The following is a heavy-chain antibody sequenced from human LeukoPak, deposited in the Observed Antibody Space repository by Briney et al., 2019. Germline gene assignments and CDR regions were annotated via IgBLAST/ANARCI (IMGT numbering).Heavy chain of an antibody. V-gene: IGHV1-8*01. CDR3: ARSIFGAPYYGMDV. CDR2: MNPNSGNT. CDR1: GYTFTSYD. D-gene: IGHD3-3*01. J-gene: IGHJ6*02. Sequence: ASVKVSCKASGYTFTSYDINWVRQATGQGLEWMGWMNPNSGNTGYAQKFQGRVTMTRNTSISTAYMELSSLRSEDTAVYYCARSIFGAPYYGMDVWGQGTTVTVSS.